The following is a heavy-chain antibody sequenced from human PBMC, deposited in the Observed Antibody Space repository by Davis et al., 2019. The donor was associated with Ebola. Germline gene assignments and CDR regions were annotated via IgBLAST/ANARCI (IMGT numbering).Heavy chain of an antibody. J-gene: IGHJ4*02. CDR2: FSAPTGST. V-gene: IGHV3-23*01. CDR1: LFPFNSFA. Sequence: SLTLFCAFPLFPFNSFAMTWVRQAPGKGLEWVSSFSAPTGSTYYAESVKGRFTLSRNNTDKTFHLQMISLRGEDTATYYCAIGRPGYPYFFDNWGQGTLVTVSS. D-gene: IGHD3-9*01. CDR3: AIGRPGYPYFFDN.